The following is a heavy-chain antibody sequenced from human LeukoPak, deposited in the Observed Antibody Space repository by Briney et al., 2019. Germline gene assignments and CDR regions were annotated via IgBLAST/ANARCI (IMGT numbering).Heavy chain of an antibody. D-gene: IGHD3-3*01. Sequence: PGGSLRLSCVGSGFTFCSHAMSWVRQAPEKGLEFVSGIYENGGTTYYADSVKGRFSISRDNSKNTLYLQMDSLRGEDTAVYYCASFVDGVFHFDYWGQGTLVTVSS. V-gene: IGHV3-23*01. CDR3: ASFVDGVFHFDY. CDR1: GFTFCSHA. CDR2: IYENGGTT. J-gene: IGHJ4*02.